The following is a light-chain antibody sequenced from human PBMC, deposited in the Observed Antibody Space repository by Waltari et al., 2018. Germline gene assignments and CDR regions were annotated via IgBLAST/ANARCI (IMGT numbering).Light chain of an antibody. CDR2: KDS. Sequence: SYELTQPPSVSVSPGQTARITCSGDALPKQYAYWYQQKPGQAPVLVIYKDSERPSGIPWRFSGSRSGTTGTLTISGVQAEDEADYYCQSADSSGTYVVFGGGTKLTVL. CDR3: QSADSSGTYVV. CDR1: ALPKQY. V-gene: IGLV3-25*03. J-gene: IGLJ2*01.